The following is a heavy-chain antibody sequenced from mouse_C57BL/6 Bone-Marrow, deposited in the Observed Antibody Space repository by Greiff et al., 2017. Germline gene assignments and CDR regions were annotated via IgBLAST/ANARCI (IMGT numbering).Heavy chain of an antibody. CDR1: GYTFTSYW. D-gene: IGHD2-3*01. CDR2: INPNSGYT. Sequence: VQLQQSGAELAKPGASVKLSCKASGYTFTSYWMHWVKQRPGQGLEWIGYINPNSGYTKYTQKFKDEATLTADKSSSTAYMQLSSLTYEDSAVYYCARSYDGYYPGYWGQGTTLTVSS. J-gene: IGHJ2*01. V-gene: IGHV1-7*01. CDR3: ARSYDGYYPGY.